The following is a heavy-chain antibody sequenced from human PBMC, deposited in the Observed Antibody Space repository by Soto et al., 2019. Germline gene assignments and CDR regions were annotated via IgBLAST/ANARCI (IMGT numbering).Heavy chain of an antibody. Sequence: QVQLQQWGAGLLKPSETLSLTCAVYGGSFSGYYWSWIRQPPGKGLEWIGEINHSGSTNYNPSLKSRVTISVDTSKNQFSLKLSSVTAADTAVYYCARYIAAEDYGMDVWGQGTTVTVSS. V-gene: IGHV4-34*01. CDR2: INHSGST. CDR3: ARYIAAEDYGMDV. CDR1: GGSFSGYY. D-gene: IGHD6-6*01. J-gene: IGHJ6*02.